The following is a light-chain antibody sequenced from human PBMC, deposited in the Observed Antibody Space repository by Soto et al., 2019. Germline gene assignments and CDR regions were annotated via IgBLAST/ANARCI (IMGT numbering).Light chain of an antibody. J-gene: IGKJ2*01. CDR2: KAS. Sequence: DIQMTQSPSTLSASVGDRVTITCRASQSISTWLAWYQQKPGKAPKLLIYKASSLRNGVPSRFSGSGSGTNFTLTIYGLQPDDFESYYGKQYNGYPHTFGQGTKVDTK. CDR1: QSISTW. CDR3: KQYNGYPHT. V-gene: IGKV1-5*03.